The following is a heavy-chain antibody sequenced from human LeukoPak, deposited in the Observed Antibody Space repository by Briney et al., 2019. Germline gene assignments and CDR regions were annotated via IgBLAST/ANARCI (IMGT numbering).Heavy chain of an antibody. J-gene: IGHJ3*02. V-gene: IGHV1-2*02. CDR1: GYTFTGYY. CDR3: ARQDAFDI. Sequence: ASVKVSCKASGYTFTGYYMHWVRQAPGQGLEWMGWINPNNGDTNSAQKFQGRVTMTRDTSISTAYMELSRLRSDDTAVYYCARQDAFDIWGQGTMVTVSS. CDR2: INPNNGDT.